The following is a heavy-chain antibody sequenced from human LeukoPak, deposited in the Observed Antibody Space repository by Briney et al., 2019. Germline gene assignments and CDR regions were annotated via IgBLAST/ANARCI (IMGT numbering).Heavy chain of an antibody. D-gene: IGHD3-9*01. CDR2: ISSSSSYI. Sequence: GGSLRLSCAASGFTFSSYSMNWVRQAPGKGLEWVSSISSSSSYIYYADSVKGRFTIPRDNAKNSLYLQMNSLRAEDTAVYYCARANPSYYDILTGTNLPAFDIWGQGTMVTVSS. J-gene: IGHJ3*02. CDR1: GFTFSSYS. V-gene: IGHV3-21*01. CDR3: ARANPSYYDILTGTNLPAFDI.